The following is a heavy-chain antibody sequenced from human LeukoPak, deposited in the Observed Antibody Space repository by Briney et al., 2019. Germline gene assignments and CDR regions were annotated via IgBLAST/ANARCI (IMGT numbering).Heavy chain of an antibody. CDR1: GFTFSDYY. CDR3: ARKYYDILTGYTAVDV. J-gene: IGHJ6*02. D-gene: IGHD3-9*01. CDR2: ISPASDST. V-gene: IGHV3-11*03. Sequence: GGSLRLSCAASGFTFSDYYMSWIRQAPGKGLEWVSYISPASDSTTYADSVKGRFTISRDNAKNSLHLQMNTLRAEDTAVYYCARKYYDILTGYTAVDVWGQGTTVTVSS.